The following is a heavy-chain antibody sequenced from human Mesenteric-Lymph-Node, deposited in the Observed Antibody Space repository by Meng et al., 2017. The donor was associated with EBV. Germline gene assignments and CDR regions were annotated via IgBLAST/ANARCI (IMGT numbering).Heavy chain of an antibody. Sequence: QEQRRLGGAGLCKPLTPPSLSCAVYGGSFHGCYGALIRPPPGKGLEWIGEINHSGSTNYNPSLKSRVTISVDKSKNQFSLKLSSVTAADTAVYYCARFGAILRGFDYWGQGTLVTVSS. CDR3: ARFGAILRGFDY. V-gene: IGHV4-34*01. D-gene: IGHD3-10*01. J-gene: IGHJ4*02. CDR1: GGSFHGCY. CDR2: INHSGST.